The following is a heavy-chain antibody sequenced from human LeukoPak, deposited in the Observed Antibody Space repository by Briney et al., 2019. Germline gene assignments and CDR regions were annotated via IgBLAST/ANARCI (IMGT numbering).Heavy chain of an antibody. CDR1: GITFSTYG. CDR2: ISHDGNNK. Sequence: GGSLRLSCAASGITFSTYGMYWVRQAPGKGLEWLAVISHDGNNKYYADSVKGRFTISRDNSKNTLYLQMNSLRAEDTAVYYCARQMVVRGVICYAFDIWGQGTMVTVSS. CDR3: ARQMVVRGVICYAFDI. J-gene: IGHJ3*02. D-gene: IGHD3-10*01. V-gene: IGHV3-30*03.